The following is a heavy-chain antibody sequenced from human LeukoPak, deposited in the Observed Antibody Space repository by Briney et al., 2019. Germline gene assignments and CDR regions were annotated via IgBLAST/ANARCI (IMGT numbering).Heavy chain of an antibody. CDR2: IYHRGST. Sequence: RSSETLSLTCTVSGYSMTSGYYWGWIRQPPGKGLEWIGSIYHRGSTFFNPSLQSRVIISVDTSKNQFSLKLSSVTAADTAVYYCARDRLMGGDCSGGSCSDDAFDIWGQGTMVTVSS. V-gene: IGHV4-38-2*02. CDR3: ARDRLMGGDCSGGSCSDDAFDI. J-gene: IGHJ3*02. D-gene: IGHD2-15*01. CDR1: GYSMTSGYY.